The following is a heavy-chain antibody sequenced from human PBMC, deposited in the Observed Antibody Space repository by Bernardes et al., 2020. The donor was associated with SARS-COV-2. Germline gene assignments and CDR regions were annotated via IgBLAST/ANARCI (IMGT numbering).Heavy chain of an antibody. CDR3: ARGTLTSRATYYFDS. V-gene: IGHV4-30-2*01. CDR1: GGSISTGDYS. CDR2: IYQSGTT. Sequence: TLSLTCAVSGGSISTGDYSWSWIRQPPGQGLEWIGYIYQSGTTYYNPSLKSRVTISLDRSKTHFSLNLSSVTAADTAMYYCARGTLTSRATYYFDSWGQGTLVTVSS. J-gene: IGHJ4*02.